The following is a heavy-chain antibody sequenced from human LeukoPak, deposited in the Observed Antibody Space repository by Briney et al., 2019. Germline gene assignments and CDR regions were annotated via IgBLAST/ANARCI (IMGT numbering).Heavy chain of an antibody. CDR2: INPNSGGT. CDR3: ARGGTMVRGVIPYNWFDP. J-gene: IGHJ5*02. CDR1: GYTFTNYY. D-gene: IGHD3-10*01. V-gene: IGHV1-2*04. Sequence: ASVKVSCKASGYTFTNYYMHWVRQAPGQGLEWMGWINPNSGGTNYAQKFQGWVTMTRDTSISTAYMELSRLRSDDTAVYYCARGGTMVRGVIPYNWFDPWGQGTLVTVSS.